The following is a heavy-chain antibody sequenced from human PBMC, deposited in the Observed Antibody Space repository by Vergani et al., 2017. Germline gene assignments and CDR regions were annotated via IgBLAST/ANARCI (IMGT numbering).Heavy chain of an antibody. CDR1: GYTFTSYA. V-gene: IGHV1-18*01. CDR3: ARARLVSGSYSGGYYYYGMDV. J-gene: IGHJ6*02. D-gene: IGHD1-26*01. CDR2: ISAYNGNT. Sequence: QVQLVQSGAEVKKPGASVKVSCKASGYTFTSYAMHWVRQAPGQRLEWMGWISAYNGNTNYAQKLQGRVTMTTDTSTSTAYMELRSLRSDDTAVYYCARARLVSGSYSGGYYYYGMDVWGQGTTVTVSS.